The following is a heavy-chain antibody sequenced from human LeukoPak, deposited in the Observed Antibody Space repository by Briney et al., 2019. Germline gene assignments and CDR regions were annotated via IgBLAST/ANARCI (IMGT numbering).Heavy chain of an antibody. CDR3: ARDPNPPYYDFWSGYLRYFDY. Sequence: GGSLRLSCAASGFTFSSYAMPWVRQAPGKGLEWVAVISYDGSNKYYADSVKGRITISRDNSRNTLYLQMNSLRAEDTAVYYCARDPNPPYYDFWSGYLRYFDYWGQGTLVTVSS. V-gene: IGHV3-30-3*01. J-gene: IGHJ4*02. CDR2: ISYDGSNK. CDR1: GFTFSSYA. D-gene: IGHD3-3*01.